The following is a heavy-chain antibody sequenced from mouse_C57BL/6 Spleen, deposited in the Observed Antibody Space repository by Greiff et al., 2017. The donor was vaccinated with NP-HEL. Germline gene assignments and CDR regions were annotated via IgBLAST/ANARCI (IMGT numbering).Heavy chain of an antibody. CDR1: GYTFTSYW. CDR3: ARDSSNLFAY. D-gene: IGHD2-5*01. V-gene: IGHV1-53*01. J-gene: IGHJ3*01. Sequence: QVHVKQSGTELVKPGASVKLSCKASGYTFTSYWMHWVKQRPGPGLEWIGNINPSNGGTNYIEKFKSKATLTVDKSSSTAYMQLSSLTSEDSAVYYCARDSSNLFAYWGQGTLVTVSA. CDR2: INPSNGGT.